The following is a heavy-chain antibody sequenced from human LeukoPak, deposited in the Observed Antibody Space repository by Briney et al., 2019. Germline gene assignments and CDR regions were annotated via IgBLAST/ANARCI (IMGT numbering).Heavy chain of an antibody. CDR2: ISAYNGNT. CDR3: ARGRYDFWSGYLSYYYYYMDV. D-gene: IGHD3-3*01. Sequence: ASVKVSCKASGYTFTSYGISWVRQAPGQGLGWMGWISAYNGNTNYAQKLQGRVTMTTDTSTSTAYMELRSLRSDDTAVYYCARGRYDFWSGYLSYYYYYMDVWGKGTTVTVSS. CDR1: GYTFTSYG. V-gene: IGHV1-18*01. J-gene: IGHJ6*03.